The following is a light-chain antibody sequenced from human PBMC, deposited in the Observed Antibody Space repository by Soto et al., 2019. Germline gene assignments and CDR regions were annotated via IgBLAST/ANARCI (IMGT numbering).Light chain of an antibody. Sequence: EIVLTQSPATLSLSPGERVTLSCRASQSLTSNYLAWYQQRPGLAPRLLIFDAFTRATGIPDRFSGSGSGTHFTLTISILEPEDFAVYYCQQFSNSPTFGGGTKVEFK. J-gene: IGKJ4*01. V-gene: IGKV3D-20*01. CDR1: QSLTSNY. CDR3: QQFSNSPT. CDR2: DAF.